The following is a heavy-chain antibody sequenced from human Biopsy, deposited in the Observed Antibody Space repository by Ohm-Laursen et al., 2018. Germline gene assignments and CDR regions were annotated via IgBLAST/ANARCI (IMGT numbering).Heavy chain of an antibody. CDR1: GGPIDSYY. D-gene: IGHD3-3*01. Sequence: GTLSLTCTVSGGPIDSYYWSWIRQPPGKGLEWIGNFYYSGSTNYNPSLKSRITMSLDRSKSQVSLRMNSVTAADMAVYYCARARIKTSGVLIPETYYFDSWGQGTLVTVSS. V-gene: IGHV4-59*01. CDR2: FYYSGST. J-gene: IGHJ4*02. CDR3: ARARIKTSGVLIPETYYFDS.